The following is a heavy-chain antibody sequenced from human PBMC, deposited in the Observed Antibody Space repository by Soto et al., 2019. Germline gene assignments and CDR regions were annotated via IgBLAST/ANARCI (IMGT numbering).Heavy chain of an antibody. CDR2: ISYDGSNK. J-gene: IGHJ4*02. CDR1: GFTFSSYG. CDR3: AKDGPPQLAVADYFDY. Sequence: ESGGGVVQPGRSLRLSCAASGFTFSSYGMHWVRQAPGKGLEWVAVISYDGSNKYYADSVKGRFTISRDNSKNTLYLQMNSLRAEDTAVYYCAKDGPPQLAVADYFDYWGQGTLVTVSS. D-gene: IGHD6-13*01. V-gene: IGHV3-30*18.